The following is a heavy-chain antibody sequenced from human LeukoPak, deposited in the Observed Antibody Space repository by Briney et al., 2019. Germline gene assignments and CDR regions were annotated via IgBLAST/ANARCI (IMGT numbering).Heavy chain of an antibody. D-gene: IGHD3-3*01. CDR3: ARDQPYYDFWSGYYLGSNWFDP. J-gene: IGHJ5*02. CDR1: GYTFTSYG. Sequence: ASVKVSCKASGYTFTSYGISWVRQAPGQGLEWMGWISAYNGNTNYAQKLQGRVTMTTDTSTSTAYMELRSPRSDDTAVYYCARDQPYYDFWSGYYLGSNWFDPWGQGTLVTVSS. V-gene: IGHV1-18*01. CDR2: ISAYNGNT.